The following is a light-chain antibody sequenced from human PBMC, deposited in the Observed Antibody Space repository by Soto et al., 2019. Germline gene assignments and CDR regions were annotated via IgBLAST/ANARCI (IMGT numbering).Light chain of an antibody. V-gene: IGLV1-47*01. J-gene: IGLJ2*01. CDR2: RNN. CDR1: SSNIGSNY. Sequence: QLVLTQPPSASGTPGQRVTLSCSGSSSNIGSNYVYWYQQLPGTAPKLLIYRNNQRPSGVPDRFSGSKSGTSASLAISGLRSEDEADYYCAAWDDSLSGHVVFGGGTKLTVL. CDR3: AAWDDSLSGHVV.